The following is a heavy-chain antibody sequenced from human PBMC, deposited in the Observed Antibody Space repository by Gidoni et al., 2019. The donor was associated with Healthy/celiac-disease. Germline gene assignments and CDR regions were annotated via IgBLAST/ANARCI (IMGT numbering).Heavy chain of an antibody. V-gene: IGHV3-48*03. J-gene: IGHJ6*02. CDR1: GFTFSSYE. CDR2: ISSSGSTI. D-gene: IGHD3-10*01. Sequence: EVQLVESGGGLVQPGGSLRLSCAASGFTFSSYEMNWVRQAPGKGLEWVSYISSSGSTIYYADSVKGRFTISRDNAKNSLYLQMNSLRAEDTAVYYCARATMVRGVIMPKYYYYGMDVWGQGTTVTVSS. CDR3: ARATMVRGVIMPKYYYYGMDV.